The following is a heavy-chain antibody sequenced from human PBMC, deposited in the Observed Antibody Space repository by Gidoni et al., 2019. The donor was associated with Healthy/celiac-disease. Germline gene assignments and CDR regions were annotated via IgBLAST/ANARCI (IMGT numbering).Heavy chain of an antibody. CDR1: GFPFRRYG. D-gene: IGHD2-2*02. V-gene: IGHV3-30*18. CDR2: ISYDGSNK. Sequence: QVQLVESGGGVVPPGGSLVLTCAASGFPFRRYGTHWVRQAPGKGLEWLAVISYDGSNKYYADSVKGRFTISRDNSKNTLYLQMNSLRAEDTAVYYCAKFGCSSTSCYMRAFDIWGQGTMVTVSS. CDR3: AKFGCSSTSCYMRAFDI. J-gene: IGHJ3*02.